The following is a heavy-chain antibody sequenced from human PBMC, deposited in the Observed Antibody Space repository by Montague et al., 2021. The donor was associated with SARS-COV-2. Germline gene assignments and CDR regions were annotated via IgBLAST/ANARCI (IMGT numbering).Heavy chain of an antibody. D-gene: IGHD2/OR15-2a*01. CDR2: ISNDGTKI. Sequence: SLRLSCAASGFTFTTYAMHWVRQAPGKGLEWMAVISNDGTKIYYADSVKGRFTISRDNSKNTLCLQLNSLRAEDTALYHCARDLFYFRNYYYYYGMDVWGQGTTVTVSS. V-gene: IGHV3-30*04. J-gene: IGHJ6*02. CDR1: GFTFTTYA. CDR3: ARDLFYFRNYYYYYGMDV.